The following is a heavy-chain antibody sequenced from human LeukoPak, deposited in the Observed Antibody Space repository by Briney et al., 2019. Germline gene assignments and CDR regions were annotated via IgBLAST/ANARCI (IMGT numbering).Heavy chain of an antibody. D-gene: IGHD6-19*01. Sequence: GGSLRLSCAASGFTVSSNYMSWVRQAPGKGLECVSVIANDGRTYYADSVKGRFTISRDNSKNTLYLQMNSLRAEDTAVYYCARDGGTGYSSGWYEYWGQGTLVTVSS. CDR3: ARDGGTGYSSGWYEY. V-gene: IGHV3-53*01. CDR2: IANDGRT. J-gene: IGHJ4*02. CDR1: GFTVSSNY.